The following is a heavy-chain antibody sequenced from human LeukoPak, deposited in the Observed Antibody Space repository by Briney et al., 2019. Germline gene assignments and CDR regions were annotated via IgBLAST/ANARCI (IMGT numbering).Heavy chain of an antibody. CDR1: DGSFSNYY. CDR3: AGYHQWFLNDR. Sequence: PSETLSLTCAVSDGSFSNYYWSWFRQSPGEGLEWIAEIYPGETAKYNPSLWSRVTISADTSKSQFSLRLSSVTAADTAVYYCAGYHQWFLNDRWGHGTLVNVSS. J-gene: IGHJ5*02. D-gene: IGHD2-8*01. V-gene: IGHV4-34*01. CDR2: IYPGETA.